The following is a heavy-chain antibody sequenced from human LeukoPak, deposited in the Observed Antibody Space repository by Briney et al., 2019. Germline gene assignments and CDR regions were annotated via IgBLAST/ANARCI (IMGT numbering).Heavy chain of an antibody. CDR3: ARDDSSDYWRY. J-gene: IGHJ4*02. V-gene: IGHV4-59*01. D-gene: IGHD3-22*01. Sequence: SETLSLTCTVSGGSISSYYWSWIRQPPGKGLEWIGYIYYSGSTNYNPSLKSRVTISVDTSKNQFSLKLSSVTAADTAVYYCARDDSSDYWRYWGQGTLVTVSS. CDR2: IYYSGST. CDR1: GGSISSYY.